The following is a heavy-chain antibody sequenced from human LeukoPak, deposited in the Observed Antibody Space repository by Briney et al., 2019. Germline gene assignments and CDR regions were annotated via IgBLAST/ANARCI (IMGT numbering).Heavy chain of an antibody. CDR1: GYTFISYY. Sequence: GASVKVSCKASGYTFISYYMHWVRQAPGQGPEWMGIINPSGGSTSYAQKFQGRVTMTRDTSTNTVYMELSSLRSEDTAVYYCARDFCGGDCYSPDYWGQGTLVTVSS. V-gene: IGHV1-46*01. CDR2: INPSGGST. CDR3: ARDFCGGDCYSPDY. J-gene: IGHJ4*02. D-gene: IGHD2-21*02.